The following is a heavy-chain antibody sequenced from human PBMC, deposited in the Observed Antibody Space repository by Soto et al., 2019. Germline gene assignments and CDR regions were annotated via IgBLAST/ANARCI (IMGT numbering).Heavy chain of an antibody. CDR2: IYPGDSDT. CDR1: GYSFASHW. CDR3: ARYSGSYWHYLDF. V-gene: IGHV5-51*01. Sequence: PGESLNISCKGSGYSFASHWVAWVRQMPEKGLEWIGTIYPGDSDTKYSSAFRGHVTISADTSVSTAYLQWRSLEATDSAIYYCARYSGSYWHYLDFWGQGTLVTVS. D-gene: IGHD1-26*01. J-gene: IGHJ4*02.